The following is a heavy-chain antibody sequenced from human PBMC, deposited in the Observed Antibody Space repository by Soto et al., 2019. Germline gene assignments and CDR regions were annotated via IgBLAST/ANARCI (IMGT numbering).Heavy chain of an antibody. V-gene: IGHV3-23*01. J-gene: IGHJ4*02. D-gene: IGHD2-15*01. Sequence: EVQLLESGGGLVQNGGSLRLSCAASGFTCNAHAMSWVRQAPGKGLEWVSSISNIGGTTYYADSVKGRFTISRDNSKNTLYLHMNSVRAEDTAEYYCAKGLGGYCSGGSCSLPDFWGQGTLVTVYS. CDR1: GFTCNAHA. CDR2: ISNIGGTT. CDR3: AKGLGGYCSGGSCSLPDF.